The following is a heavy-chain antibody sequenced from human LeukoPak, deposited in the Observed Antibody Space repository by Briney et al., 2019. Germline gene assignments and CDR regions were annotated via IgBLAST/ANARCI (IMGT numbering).Heavy chain of an antibody. V-gene: IGHV3-23*01. CDR2: ISGSGGST. J-gene: IGHJ4*02. CDR3: AKPSPPTGAAAEG. CDR1: GFTFSSYA. Sequence: GGSLRLSCAASGFTFSSYAMSWVRQAPGKGLEWVSAISGSGGSTYYADSVKGRFTISRDNAKNSLYLQMNSLRAEDTAVYYCAKPSPPTGAAAEGWGQGTLVTVSS. D-gene: IGHD6-13*01.